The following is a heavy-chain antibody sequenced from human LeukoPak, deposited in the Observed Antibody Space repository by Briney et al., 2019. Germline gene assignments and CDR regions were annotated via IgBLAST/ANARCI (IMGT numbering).Heavy chain of an antibody. CDR3: AKDVRSLGDILTGYYFDY. D-gene: IGHD3-9*01. CDR2: ISYDGSNK. Sequence: PGGSLRLSCAASGFTFSSYGMHWVRQAPGKGLEWVAVISYDGSNKYYADSVKGRFTISRDNSKNTLYLQMNSLRAEDTAVYYCAKDVRSLGDILTGYYFDYWGQGTLVTVSS. J-gene: IGHJ4*02. V-gene: IGHV3-30*18. CDR1: GFTFSSYG.